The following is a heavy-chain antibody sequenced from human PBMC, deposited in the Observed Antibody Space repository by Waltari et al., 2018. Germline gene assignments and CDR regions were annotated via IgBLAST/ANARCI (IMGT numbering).Heavy chain of an antibody. Sequence: EVQLVESGGELAQPGASLRLSCAASGFTLRSYAMNWVRQTPGKGLEWVSGIGAGAGNTYYSDSVNGRFSISRDNSKNTLYLQMNGLRAEDTAIYYCAKERTFRFGELEAWGQGTLVTVSS. CDR1: GFTLRSYA. CDR3: AKERTFRFGELEA. J-gene: IGHJ5*02. CDR2: IGAGAGNT. D-gene: IGHD3-10*01. V-gene: IGHV3-23*04.